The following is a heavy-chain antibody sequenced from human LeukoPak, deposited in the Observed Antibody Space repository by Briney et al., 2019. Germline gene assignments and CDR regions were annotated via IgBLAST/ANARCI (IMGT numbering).Heavy chain of an antibody. V-gene: IGHV1-69*13. Sequence: SVKVSCKASGYTFTSYDINWVRQATGQGLEWMGGIIPIFGTANYAQKFQGRVTITADESTSTAYMELSSLRSEDTAVYYCAREIDFWSGYYEPIFDYWGQGTLVTVSS. CDR1: GYTFTSYD. D-gene: IGHD3-3*01. CDR3: AREIDFWSGYYEPIFDY. CDR2: IIPIFGTA. J-gene: IGHJ4*02.